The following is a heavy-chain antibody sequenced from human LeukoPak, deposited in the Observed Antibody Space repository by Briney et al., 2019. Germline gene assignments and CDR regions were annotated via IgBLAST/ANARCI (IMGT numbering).Heavy chain of an antibody. J-gene: IGHJ4*02. V-gene: IGHV3-30*04. Sequence: GGSLRLSCAASGFTFSSYAMHWVRQAPGKGLEWVAVISYDGSNKYYADSVKGRFTISRDNSKNTLYLQMNSPRAEDTAVYYCARDEVVVIRGYFDYWGQGTLVTVSS. CDR3: ARDEVVVIRGYFDY. CDR1: GFTFSSYA. CDR2: ISYDGSNK. D-gene: IGHD3-22*01.